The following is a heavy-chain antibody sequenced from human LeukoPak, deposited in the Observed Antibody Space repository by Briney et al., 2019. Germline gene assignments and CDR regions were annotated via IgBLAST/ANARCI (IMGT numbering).Heavy chain of an antibody. CDR3: ARSMVTIPIPGGY. V-gene: IGHV3-74*01. Sequence: PGGSLRLSCAASGFAFSSYWMHWVRQAPGKGLVWVSRINSDGSSTSYADSVKGRFTISRDNAKNTLYLQMNSLRAEDTAVYYCARSMVTIPIPGGYWGQGTLVTVSS. CDR2: INSDGSST. CDR1: GFAFSSYW. D-gene: IGHD5-24*01. J-gene: IGHJ4*02.